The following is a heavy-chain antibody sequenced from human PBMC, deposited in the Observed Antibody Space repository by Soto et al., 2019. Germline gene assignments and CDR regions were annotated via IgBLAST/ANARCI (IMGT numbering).Heavy chain of an antibody. Sequence: QVQLVQSGAEVKKPGASVKVSCKASGYTFTSYGISWVRQAPGQGLEWMGWISAYNGNTNYAQKLQGRGTMTTDTSTSTADMELRSRRSDDTAVYYCARGHGKYCSGGSCYSHYYYGMDVWGQGTTVTVSS. V-gene: IGHV1-18*01. J-gene: IGHJ6*02. CDR2: ISAYNGNT. CDR3: ARGHGKYCSGGSCYSHYYYGMDV. CDR1: GYTFTSYG. D-gene: IGHD2-15*01.